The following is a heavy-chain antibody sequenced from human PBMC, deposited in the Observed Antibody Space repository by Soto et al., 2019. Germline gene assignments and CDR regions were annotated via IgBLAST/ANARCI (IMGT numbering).Heavy chain of an antibody. D-gene: IGHD3-22*01. V-gene: IGHV4-4*02. J-gene: IGHJ4*02. CDR2: VHHSGTT. CDR3: ARETGEEVVVLGFVAY. Sequence: SETLSLTCAVSGGSVNTGYWRSWVRQPPGKGLEWIGEVHHSGTTNYIQSLTSRLTMSVDKSGNQVSLELTSVAAEDTAVYYCARETGEEVVVLGFVAYWGQGTLVTVSS. CDR1: GGSVNTGYW.